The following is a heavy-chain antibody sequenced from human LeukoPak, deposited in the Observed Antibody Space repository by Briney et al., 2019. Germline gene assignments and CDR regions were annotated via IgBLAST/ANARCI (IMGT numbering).Heavy chain of an antibody. J-gene: IGHJ6*03. Sequence: ASVKVSCKASGYTFTSYGISWVRQAPGQGLEWMGWISAYNGNTNYAQKLQGRVTMTTDTSTSTAYMELRSLRSDDTAVYYCARGMGQPLNYYYCYYMDVWGKGTTVTVSS. CDR3: ARGMGQPLNYYYCYYMDV. CDR2: ISAYNGNT. V-gene: IGHV1-18*01. CDR1: GYTFTSYG. D-gene: IGHD3-16*01.